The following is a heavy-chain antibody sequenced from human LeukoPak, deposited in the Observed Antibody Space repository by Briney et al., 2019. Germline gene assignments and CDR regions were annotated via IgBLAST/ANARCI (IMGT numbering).Heavy chain of an antibody. V-gene: IGHV1-2*02. CDR1: GYTFSGFY. Sequence: GASVKVSCKPSGYTFSGFYIHWVRQAPGQGLEWMGWINPNSGGTNYAQKFQGRVTMTRDTSISTAYMELSRLRSDDTAVYYCARDRVENCSGGSCYSDLEWFDPWGQGTLVTVSS. D-gene: IGHD2-15*01. CDR3: ARDRVENCSGGSCYSDLEWFDP. CDR2: INPNSGGT. J-gene: IGHJ5*02.